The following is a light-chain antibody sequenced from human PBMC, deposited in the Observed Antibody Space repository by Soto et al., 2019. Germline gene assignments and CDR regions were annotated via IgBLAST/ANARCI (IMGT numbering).Light chain of an antibody. CDR3: QQYNNWPPYT. J-gene: IGKJ2*01. CDR1: QSVSSN. V-gene: IGKV3-15*01. CDR2: GAS. Sequence: EIVMTQSPATLSVSPGERATLSCRASQSVSSNLAWYQQKPGQAPRLLIYGASTWATGIPARFSGSGSGTEFTLTIRSLQSEDFAVYYCQQYNNWPPYTFGQGTKLEIK.